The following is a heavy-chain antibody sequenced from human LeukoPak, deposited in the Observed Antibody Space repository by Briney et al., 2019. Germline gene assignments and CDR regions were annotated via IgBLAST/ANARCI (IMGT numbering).Heavy chain of an antibody. CDR1: GGSISSSSYY. CDR3: ARHRSSPLYYFDY. CDR2: IYYSGST. J-gene: IGHJ4*02. Sequence: SETLSLTCTVSGGSISSSSYYWGWIRQPPGKGLEWIGSIYYSGSTYYNPSLKSRVTISVDTSKNQFSLRLSSVTAADTAVYYCARHRSSPLYYFDYWGQGTLVTVSS. D-gene: IGHD6-13*01. V-gene: IGHV4-39*01.